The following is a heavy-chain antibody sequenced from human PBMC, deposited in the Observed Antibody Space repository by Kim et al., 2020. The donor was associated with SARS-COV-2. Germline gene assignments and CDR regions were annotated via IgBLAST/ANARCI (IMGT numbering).Heavy chain of an antibody. Sequence: ASVNVSCKASGYTFTSYAMNWVRQAPGQGLEWMGWINTNTGNPTYAQGFTGRFVFSLDTSVSTAYLQISSLKAEDTAVYYCARDRTRFGEEGWFDPWGQGTLVTVSS. CDR2: INTNTGNP. D-gene: IGHD3-10*01. CDR1: GYTFTSYA. J-gene: IGHJ5*02. CDR3: ARDRTRFGEEGWFDP. V-gene: IGHV7-4-1*02.